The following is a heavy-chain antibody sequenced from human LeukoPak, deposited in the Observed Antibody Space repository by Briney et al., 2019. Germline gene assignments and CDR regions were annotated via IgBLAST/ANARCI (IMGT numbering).Heavy chain of an antibody. V-gene: IGHV3-30*03. CDR3: ARVSSGEQWLAFDY. Sequence: PGRSLRLSCAASGFSFSSYGMHWVRQAPGKGLEWVALISYDGKNKHYADSVKGRFTISRDNAKNTLYLQMNSLRAEDTAVYYCARVSSGEQWLAFDYWGQGTLVTVFS. J-gene: IGHJ4*02. CDR1: GFSFSSYG. CDR2: ISYDGKNK. D-gene: IGHD6-19*01.